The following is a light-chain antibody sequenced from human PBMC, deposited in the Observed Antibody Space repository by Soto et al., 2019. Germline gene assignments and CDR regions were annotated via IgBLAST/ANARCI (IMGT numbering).Light chain of an antibody. CDR3: QQLSRYPLT. V-gene: IGKV3-15*01. J-gene: IGKJ4*01. CDR1: QSVSSN. CDR2: GAS. Sequence: EIVMTQSPATLSVSPGERATLSCRASQSVSSNLAWYQQKPGQATRLLIYGASTRATGIPARFSGSGSETEFSLTIRALQPEEFATYYCQQLSRYPLTFGGGTKVDIK.